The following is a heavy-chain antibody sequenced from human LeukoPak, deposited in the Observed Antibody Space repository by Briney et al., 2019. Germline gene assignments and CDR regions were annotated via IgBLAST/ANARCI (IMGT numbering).Heavy chain of an antibody. CDR1: GYRFPNYW. Sequence: GESLQISCKGPGYRFPNYWIGWVRPMPGKGLEWMGMIYPGDSDTTYKPSFQGQVTISADNSISTAYLQWSSLKASDTAVYYCARSRAEKVPVWGSYRHHDAFDIWGQGTRVTVSP. V-gene: IGHV5-51*01. CDR2: IYPGDSDT. J-gene: IGHJ3*02. CDR3: ARSRAEKVPVWGSYRHHDAFDI. D-gene: IGHD3-16*02.